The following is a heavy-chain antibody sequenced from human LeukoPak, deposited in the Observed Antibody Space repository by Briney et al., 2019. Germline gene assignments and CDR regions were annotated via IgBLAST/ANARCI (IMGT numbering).Heavy chain of an antibody. CDR1: GFTVSSNY. CDR3: ARVSMNRYCSSTSCYAGEYFQH. J-gene: IGHJ1*01. CDR2: IYSGGST. V-gene: IGHV3-53*01. Sequence: GGSLRLSCAASGFTVSSNYMSWVRQAPGKGLEWVSVIYSGGSTYYADSVKGRFTISRDNSKNTLYLQTNSLRAEDTAVYYCARVSMNRYCSSTSCYAGEYFQHWGQGTLVTVSS. D-gene: IGHD2-2*01.